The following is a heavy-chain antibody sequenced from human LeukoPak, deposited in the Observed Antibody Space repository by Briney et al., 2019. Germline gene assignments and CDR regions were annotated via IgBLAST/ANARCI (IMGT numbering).Heavy chain of an antibody. CDR3: AKDRDSTLH. CDR1: GFTFSSYA. V-gene: IGHV3-48*01. D-gene: IGHD6-13*01. Sequence: GGSLRLSCAASGFTFSSYAMHWVRQAPGKGLEWVSYISSSSSTIYYADSVKGRFTISRDNAKNSLYLQMNSLRAEDTAVYYCAKDRDSTLHWGQGTLVTVSS. J-gene: IGHJ4*02. CDR2: ISSSSSTI.